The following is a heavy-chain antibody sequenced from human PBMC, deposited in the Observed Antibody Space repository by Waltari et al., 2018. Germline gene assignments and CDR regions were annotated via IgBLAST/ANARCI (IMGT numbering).Heavy chain of an antibody. J-gene: IGHJ6*02. CDR3: ARGIAARRDYYYGMDV. Sequence: QVQLVESGGGVVQPGRSLRLSCAASGFTFSSYAMHWVRQAPGKGLEWVAVISYDGSNKYYADSVKGRFTISRDNSKNTLYLQMNSLRAEDTAVYYCARGIAARRDYYYGMDVWGQGTTVTVSS. V-gene: IGHV3-30-3*01. CDR1: GFTFSSYA. D-gene: IGHD6-6*01. CDR2: ISYDGSNK.